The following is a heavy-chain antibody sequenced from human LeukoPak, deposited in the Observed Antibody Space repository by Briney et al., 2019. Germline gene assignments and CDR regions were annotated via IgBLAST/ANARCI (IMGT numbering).Heavy chain of an antibody. CDR2: IWYDGSNK. Sequence: GGSLRLSCAASGFTFSSYGMHWVRQAPGKGLEWVAVIWYDGSNKYYADSVKGRFTISRDNSKNTLYLQMNSLRAEDTAVYYCARAQGRCDSSEGAFDIWGQGTMVTVSS. J-gene: IGHJ3*02. CDR1: GFTFSSYG. D-gene: IGHD3-22*01. CDR3: ARAQGRCDSSEGAFDI. V-gene: IGHV3-33*01.